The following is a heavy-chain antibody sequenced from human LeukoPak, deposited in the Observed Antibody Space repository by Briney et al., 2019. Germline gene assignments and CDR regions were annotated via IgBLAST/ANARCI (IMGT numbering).Heavy chain of an antibody. J-gene: IGHJ4*02. CDR1: GYTFSDYG. CDR2: ISAYNGNT. Sequence: GASVKVSCKASGYTFSDYGISWVRQAPGQGLEWMGRISAYNGNTNYAQKLQGRVTMTTDTSTSTAYMELRSLRSDDTAVYYCASVYLGYCSSTSCYTIDYWGQGTLVTVSS. D-gene: IGHD2-2*02. CDR3: ASVYLGYCSSTSCYTIDY. V-gene: IGHV1-18*04.